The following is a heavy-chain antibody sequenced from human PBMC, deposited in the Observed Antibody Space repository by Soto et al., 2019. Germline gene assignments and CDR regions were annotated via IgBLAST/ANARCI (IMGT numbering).Heavy chain of an antibody. J-gene: IGHJ6*03. V-gene: IGHV4-59*01. CDR2: IYYSGST. CDR1: GGSISSYY. D-gene: IGHD2-15*01. CDR3: ARGAFSYCSGGSCPYYYYYMDV. Sequence: SETLSLTCTVSGGSISSYYWSWIRQPPGKGLEGIGYIYYSGSTNYNPSLKSRVTISVDTSKNQFSLKLSSVTAADTAVYYCARGAFSYCSGGSCPYYYYYMDVWGKGTTVTVSS.